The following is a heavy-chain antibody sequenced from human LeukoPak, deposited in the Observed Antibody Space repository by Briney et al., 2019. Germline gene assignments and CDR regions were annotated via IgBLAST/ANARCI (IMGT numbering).Heavy chain of an antibody. CDR1: GFTFSSYW. Sequence: GGSLRLSCAASGFTFSSYWMHWVRQAPGKGLEWVSAVSDSGGSTYYADSVKGRFTISRDNSKNTLYLQMNSLRAEDTAVYYCANAILYTSSWVDYWGQGTLVIVSS. CDR2: VSDSGGST. J-gene: IGHJ4*02. CDR3: ANAILYTSSWVDY. V-gene: IGHV3-23*01. D-gene: IGHD6-13*01.